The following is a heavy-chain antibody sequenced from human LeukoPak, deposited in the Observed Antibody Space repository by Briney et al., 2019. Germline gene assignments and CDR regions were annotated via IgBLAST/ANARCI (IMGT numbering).Heavy chain of an antibody. CDR3: AKDDISPAPWGDYGDYFDY. V-gene: IGHV3-23*01. Sequence: GGSLRLSCAASGFTFSSYAMSWVRQAPGKGLEWVSAISGSGGSTYYADSVKGRFTISRDNSKNTLYLQMNSLRAEDTAVYYYAKDDISPAPWGDYGDYFDYWGQGTLVTVSS. J-gene: IGHJ4*02. CDR2: ISGSGGST. CDR1: GFTFSSYA. D-gene: IGHD4-17*01.